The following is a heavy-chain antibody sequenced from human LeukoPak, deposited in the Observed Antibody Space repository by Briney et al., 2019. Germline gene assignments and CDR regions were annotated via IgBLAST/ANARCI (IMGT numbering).Heavy chain of an antibody. Sequence: ASVMGSCKASGYTFTSYGISWVRHAPGQGLEWMGWISAYNGNTNYAQKLQGRVTMTTDTSTSTAYMELRSLRSDDTAVYYCARDLGYSSGRQSFDYWGQGTLVTVFS. CDR2: ISAYNGNT. CDR3: ARDLGYSSGRQSFDY. CDR1: GYTFTSYG. V-gene: IGHV1-18*04. J-gene: IGHJ4*02. D-gene: IGHD3-10*01.